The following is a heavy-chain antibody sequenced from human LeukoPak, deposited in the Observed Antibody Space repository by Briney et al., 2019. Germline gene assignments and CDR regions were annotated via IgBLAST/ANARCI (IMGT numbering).Heavy chain of an antibody. V-gene: IGHV1-24*01. Sequence: ASVKVSCKVSGYTLTELSMHWVRQAPGKGLEWMGGFDPEDGETIYAQKFQGRVTMTEDTSTDTAYMELSSLRSEDTAVYYCATDQSPTATTVTTSGYYGMDVWGQGTTVTVSS. CDR3: ATDQSPTATTVTTSGYYGMDV. J-gene: IGHJ6*02. D-gene: IGHD4-17*01. CDR1: GYTLTELS. CDR2: FDPEDGET.